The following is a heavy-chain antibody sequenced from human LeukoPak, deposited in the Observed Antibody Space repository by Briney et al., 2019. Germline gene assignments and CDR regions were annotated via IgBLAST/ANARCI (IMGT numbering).Heavy chain of an antibody. D-gene: IGHD2-8*01. CDR1: GGSISSSSYF. V-gene: IGHV4-61*05. CDR3: ARSNGGGSKRFYYYYYMDV. J-gene: IGHJ6*03. Sequence: SETLSLTCNVSGGSISSSSYFWGWIRQPPGKGLEWIGRIYTSGSTNYNPSLKSRVTMSVDTSKNQFSLKLSSVTAADTAVYYCARSNGGGSKRFYYYYYMDVWGKGTTVTVSS. CDR2: IYTSGST.